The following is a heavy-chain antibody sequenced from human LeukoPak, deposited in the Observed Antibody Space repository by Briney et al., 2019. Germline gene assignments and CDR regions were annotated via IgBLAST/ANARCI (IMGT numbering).Heavy chain of an antibody. Sequence: GGSLRLSCAASGFTFSSYAVSWVRQAPGKGLEWVSAISGSGGSTYYADSAKGRFTISRDNSKNTLYLQMNSLRAEDTAVYYCAKTMDYYGSGSPIHWGQGTLVTVSS. CDR3: AKTMDYYGSGSPIH. CDR1: GFTFSSYA. D-gene: IGHD3-10*01. CDR2: ISGSGGST. V-gene: IGHV3-23*01. J-gene: IGHJ4*02.